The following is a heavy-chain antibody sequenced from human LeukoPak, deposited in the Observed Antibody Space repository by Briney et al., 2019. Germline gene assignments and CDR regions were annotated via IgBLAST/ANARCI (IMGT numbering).Heavy chain of an antibody. D-gene: IGHD1-26*01. CDR2: ISGSGGST. V-gene: IGHV3-23*01. CDR1: GFTFSSYA. CDR3: ARDFSYGLLDY. Sequence: GGSLRLSCAASGFTFSSYAMSWVRQAPGKGLEWVSAISGSGGSTYYADSVRGRFTISRDNSKNTLYLQMSSLRAEDTAVYYCARDFSYGLLDYWGQGTLVTVSS. J-gene: IGHJ4*02.